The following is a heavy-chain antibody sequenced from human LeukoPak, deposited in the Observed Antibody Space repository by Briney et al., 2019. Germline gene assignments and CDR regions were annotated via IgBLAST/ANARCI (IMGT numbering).Heavy chain of an antibody. D-gene: IGHD3-16*01. J-gene: IGHJ4*02. V-gene: IGHV3-7*03. CDR3: AKDGRLIQGNYFDH. Sequence: PGGSLRLSCAASGFTFSSYWMSWVRQAPGKGLEWVANIKQDGSEKYYVDSVKGRFTISRDNPKNTLYLQMNSLRAEDTAVYYCAKDGRLIQGNYFDHWGQGTLVTVSS. CDR2: IKQDGSEK. CDR1: GFTFSSYW.